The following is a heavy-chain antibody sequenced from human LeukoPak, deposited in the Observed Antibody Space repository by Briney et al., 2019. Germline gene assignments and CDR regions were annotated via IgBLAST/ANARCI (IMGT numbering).Heavy chain of an antibody. J-gene: IGHJ5*02. CDR1: GRTFNSYA. D-gene: IGHD2-2*02. V-gene: IGHV1-69*05. Sequence: GPSVTVPCTASGRTFNSYAISWVRQATGQGLEWMGGIIPIFGTANYAQKFQGGVTITTDDSTSTAYMELRRLRSDDRGLYFCARRGGPCYSSSTSWYTQFDPWGEGSLVTVSS. CDR3: ARRGGPCYSSSTSWYTQFDP. CDR2: IIPIFGTA.